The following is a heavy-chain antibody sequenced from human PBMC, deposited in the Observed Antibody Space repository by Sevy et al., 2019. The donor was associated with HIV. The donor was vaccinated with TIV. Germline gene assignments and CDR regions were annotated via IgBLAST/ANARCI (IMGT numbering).Heavy chain of an antibody. D-gene: IGHD3-9*01. CDR2: ISSSSSYI. V-gene: IGHV3-21*01. CDR3: ARDRYYDILTGYSPLYYGMDV. CDR1: GFTFSSYS. J-gene: IGHJ6*02. Sequence: GGCLRLSCAASGFTFSSYSMNWVRQAPGKGLEWVSSISSSSSYIYYADSVKGRFTISRDNAKNSLYLQMNSLRAEDTAVYYCARDRYYDILTGYSPLYYGMDVWGQGTTVTVSS.